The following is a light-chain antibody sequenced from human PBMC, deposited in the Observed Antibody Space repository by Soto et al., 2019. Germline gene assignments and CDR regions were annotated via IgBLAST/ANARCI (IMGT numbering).Light chain of an antibody. V-gene: IGKV3-15*01. CDR3: QQYYNYVT. CDR2: GAS. Sequence: EIVMTQSPATLSVSPGERATLSCRASQRVSYNLAWYQHKPGQAPRLLIFGASTRATGIPARFSGSGSGTEVILTISSLQSEDFAVYYCQQYYNYVTFGQGTRLEIK. CDR1: QRVSYN. J-gene: IGKJ5*01.